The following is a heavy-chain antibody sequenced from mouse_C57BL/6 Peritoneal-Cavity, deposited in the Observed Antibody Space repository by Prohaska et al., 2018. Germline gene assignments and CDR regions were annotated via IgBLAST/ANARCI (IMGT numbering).Heavy chain of an antibody. CDR3: ARHYGNYWYFDV. D-gene: IGHD2-1*01. J-gene: IGHJ1*03. Sequence: QVQLQQPGAELVRPGSSVKLSCKASGYTFTSYWMHWVKQRPIPGLEWIGNIDPSDSETHYNQKFKEKAKLTVDKSSSTAYMQLSSLTSEDSAVYYCARHYGNYWYFDVWGTGTTVTVSS. CDR1: GYTFTSYW. V-gene: IGHV1-52*01. CDR2: IDPSDSET.